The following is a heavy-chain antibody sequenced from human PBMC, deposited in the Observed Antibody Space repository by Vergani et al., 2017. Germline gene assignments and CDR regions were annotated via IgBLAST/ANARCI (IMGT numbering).Heavy chain of an antibody. Sequence: EVQLVESGGGLVKPGGSLRLSCAASGFTFSIYSMNWVRQAPGKGLEWVSSISSSPSYIFYADSVKGRFTISRDNARNSLYLQMNSLRAEDTAVYYCARXGRPVKVILTGYDYWGQGTLVTVSS. D-gene: IGHD3-9*01. V-gene: IGHV3-21*02. CDR3: ARXGRPVKVILTGYDY. CDR1: GFTFSIYS. J-gene: IGHJ4*02. CDR2: ISSSPSYI.